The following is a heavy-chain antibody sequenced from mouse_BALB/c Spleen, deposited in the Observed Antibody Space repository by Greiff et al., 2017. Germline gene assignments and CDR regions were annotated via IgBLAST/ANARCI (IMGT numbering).Heavy chain of an antibody. CDR3: ARGIYYGNFDY. CDR2: INPSTGYT. V-gene: IGHV1-7*01. J-gene: IGHJ2*01. D-gene: IGHD2-1*01. CDR1: GYTFTSYW. Sequence: VQRVESGAELAKPGASVKMSCKASGYTFTSYWMHWVKQRPGQGLEWIGYINPSTGYTEYNQKFKDKATLTADKSSSTAYMQLSSLTSEDSAVYYCARGIYYGNFDYWGQGTTLTVSS.